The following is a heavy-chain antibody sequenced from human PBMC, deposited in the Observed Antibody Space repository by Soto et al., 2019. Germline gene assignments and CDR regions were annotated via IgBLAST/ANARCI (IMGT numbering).Heavy chain of an antibody. J-gene: IGHJ5*02. Sequence: QVQLVQSGAEVKKPGSSVKVSCKASGGTFSSYAISWVRQAPGQGLEWMGGINPIFGTVNYGQKFQGRGTIPANDPKGTAYLELSRLGSEDTAVYYCARVDYDFWSRYSIRRWFDPWGQGTLVTVSS. CDR3: ARVDYDFWSRYSIRRWFDP. V-gene: IGHV1-69*01. CDR2: INPIFGTV. CDR1: GGTFSSYA. D-gene: IGHD3-3*01.